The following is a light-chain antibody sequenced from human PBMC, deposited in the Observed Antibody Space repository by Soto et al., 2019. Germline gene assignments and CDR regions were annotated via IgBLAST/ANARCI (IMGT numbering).Light chain of an antibody. CDR1: SSDIGGYEY. J-gene: IGLJ1*01. V-gene: IGLV2-14*03. CDR2: DVN. Sequence: QSARTQPASVSGSPGQSITISCTGTSSDIGGYEYVSWYQQYPGKAPKLMIYDVNNRPSGVSTRFSGSKSGNTASLTISGLQAEDEGDYYCNSMTNSRSSRFVFGTGTKLTVL. CDR3: NSMTNSRSSRFV.